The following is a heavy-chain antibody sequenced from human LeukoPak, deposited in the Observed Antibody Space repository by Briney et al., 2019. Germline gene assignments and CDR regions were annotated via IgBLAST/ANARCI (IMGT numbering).Heavy chain of an antibody. J-gene: IGHJ4*02. CDR1: GVAFRDSA. D-gene: IGHD6-13*01. CDR3: ASPPRNSWAGPLDF. Sequence: GGSLTLSCVAPGVAFRDSAGSWVRVSVGEGLWWVSLSRTEDYSRDYAESVKGRVTISRDNSKSTMCMQMNSVRAEETAICYCASPPRNSWAGPLDFWGQGTLVTVSS. CDR2: SRTEDYSR. V-gene: IGHV3-23*01.